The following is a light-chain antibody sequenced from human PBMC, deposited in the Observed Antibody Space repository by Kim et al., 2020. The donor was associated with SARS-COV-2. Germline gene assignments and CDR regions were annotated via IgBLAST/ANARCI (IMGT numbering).Light chain of an antibody. CDR2: WAS. Sequence: DIVMTQSPDSLAVSLGERATINCKSSQSLLYSSNNKNYVAWYQQKPGQPPKLLIYWASTRESGVPDRFSGSGSGTDFTLTISSLQAEDVAVYYCQQYYGMPPYTFGGGTKVEIK. V-gene: IGKV4-1*01. CDR1: QSLLYSSNNKNY. CDR3: QQYYGMPPYT. J-gene: IGKJ4*01.